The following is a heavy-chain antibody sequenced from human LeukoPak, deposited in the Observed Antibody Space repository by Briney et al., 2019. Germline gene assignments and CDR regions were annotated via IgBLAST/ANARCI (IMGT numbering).Heavy chain of an antibody. CDR1: GGTFSSYA. D-gene: IGHD1-14*01. J-gene: IGHJ5*02. CDR2: IIPIFGTA. CDR3: ARWQYRRDNWFDP. Sequence: ASVKVSCKASGGTFSSYAISWVRQAPGQGLEWMGGIIPIFGTANYAQKFQGRVTITADESTSTAYMELSSLRSEDTAVYYCARWQYRRDNWFDPWGQGTLVTVSS. V-gene: IGHV1-69*13.